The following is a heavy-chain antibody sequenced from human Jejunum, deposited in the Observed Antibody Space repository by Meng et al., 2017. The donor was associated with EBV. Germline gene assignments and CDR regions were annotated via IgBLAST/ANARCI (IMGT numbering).Heavy chain of an antibody. J-gene: IGHJ4*02. V-gene: IGHV4-4*02. CDR3: ARASSERLLDY. CDR1: TDFISSYEW. D-gene: IGHD1-14*01. Sequence: QGQLQESGPGLVKPSGTLSLTCAVSTDFISSYEWWSWVRQPPGKGLEWLGEINQVGSTYYNPSLKSRVTISIDTSKRQFSLRLNSMTAADTVVYYCARASSERLLDYWGQGTLVTVSS. CDR2: INQVGST.